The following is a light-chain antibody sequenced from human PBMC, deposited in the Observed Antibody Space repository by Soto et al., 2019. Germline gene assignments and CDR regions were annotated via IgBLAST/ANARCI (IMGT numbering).Light chain of an antibody. CDR2: DAS. J-gene: IGKJ1*01. V-gene: IGKV3-11*01. CDR3: QQRSNWPPWT. CDR1: QSVSSY. Sequence: EIVLTQSPATLSLSRGERATLSCRASQSVSSYLAWYQQKPGQAPRLLIYDASNRATGIPARFSGSGSGTDFTLTISSLEPEDFAVYYSQQRSNWPPWTFGQGTKVEIK.